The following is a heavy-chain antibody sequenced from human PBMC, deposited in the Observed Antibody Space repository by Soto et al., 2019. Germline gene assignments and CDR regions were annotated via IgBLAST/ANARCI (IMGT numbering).Heavy chain of an antibody. CDR2: IYYSGST. CDR1: GGSISSGGYY. V-gene: IGHV4-31*03. Sequence: SETLSLTCTVSGGSISSGGYYWSWIRQHPGKGLEWIGYIYYSGSTYYNPSLKSRVTISVDTSKNQFSLKLSSVTAADTAVYYCAREISKGPWSMNYDFWSGLLNWFDPWGQGTLVTVSS. CDR3: AREISKGPWSMNYDFWSGLLNWFDP. D-gene: IGHD3-3*01. J-gene: IGHJ5*02.